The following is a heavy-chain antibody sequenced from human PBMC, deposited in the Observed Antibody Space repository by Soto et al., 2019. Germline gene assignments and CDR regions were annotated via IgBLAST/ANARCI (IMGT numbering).Heavy chain of an antibody. CDR1: GFTFSSYA. V-gene: IGHV3-30-3*01. J-gene: IGHJ1*01. D-gene: IGHD2-2*01. CDR3: ARARRDIVLVPAASWSGYFQH. Sequence: GGSLRLSCAASGFTFSSYAMHWVRQAPGKGLEWVAVISYEGSNKYYADSVKGRFTNSRDNSKNTLYLQMNSLRAEDTVVFYCARARRDIVLVPAASWSGYFQHWGQGT. CDR2: ISYEGSNK.